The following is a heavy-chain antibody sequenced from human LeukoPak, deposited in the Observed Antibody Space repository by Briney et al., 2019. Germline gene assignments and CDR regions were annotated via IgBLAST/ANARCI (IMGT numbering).Heavy chain of an antibody. V-gene: IGHV1-8*01. CDR2: MNPNSGNT. D-gene: IGHD6-6*01. Sequence: ASVKVSFKASGYTFTSYDINWVRQATGQGLEWMGWMNPNSGNTGYAQKFQGRVTMTRNTSISTAYMELSSLRSEDTAVYYCARAYSSSSGVYYYYYMDVWGKGTTVTVSS. CDR1: GYTFTSYD. CDR3: ARAYSSSSGVYYYYYMDV. J-gene: IGHJ6*03.